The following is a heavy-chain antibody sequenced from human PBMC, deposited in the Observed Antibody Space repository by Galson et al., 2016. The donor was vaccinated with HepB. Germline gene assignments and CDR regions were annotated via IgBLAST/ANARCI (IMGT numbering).Heavy chain of an antibody. D-gene: IGHD5-18*01. CDR1: GGSFSRSNW. J-gene: IGHJ4*02. CDR2: IYHSGST. CDR3: ARAKYSYGTDY. Sequence: SETLSLTCAVSGGSFSRSNWWSWVRQPPGKGLEWIGEIYHSGSTNYNPSLKSRVTISGDTSKNQFSLELSSVTAADTAVYYCARAKYSYGTDYWGQGTLVTVSS. V-gene: IGHV4-4*02.